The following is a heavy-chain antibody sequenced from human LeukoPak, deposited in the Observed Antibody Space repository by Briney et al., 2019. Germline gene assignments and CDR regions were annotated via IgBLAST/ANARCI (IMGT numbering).Heavy chain of an antibody. CDR1: GGSISSGGYY. D-gene: IGHD2-2*01. CDR2: IYYSGST. V-gene: IGHV4-30-4*08. Sequence: SETLSLTCTVSGGSISSGGYYWSWIRQHPGKGLEWIGYIYYSGSTNYNPSLKSRVTISVDTSKNQFSLKLSSVTAADTAVYYCARVTDIVVVPAEHFDLWGRGTLVTVSS. J-gene: IGHJ2*01. CDR3: ARVTDIVVVPAEHFDL.